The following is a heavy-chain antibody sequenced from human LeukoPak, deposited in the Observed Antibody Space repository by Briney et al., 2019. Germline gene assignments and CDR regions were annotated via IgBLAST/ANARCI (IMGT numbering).Heavy chain of an antibody. CDR2: INHSGTT. D-gene: IGHD3-10*01. V-gene: IGHV4-34*01. CDR1: GGSFSGYY. J-gene: IGHJ6*04. CDR3: ARGGITMAYYGMDV. Sequence: PSETLSLSCAVYGGSFSGYYWTWIRQPPGKGLEWIGEINHSGTTNYNPSLKSRVTISVDTSKNQFSLKLRSVTAPDTAVYYCARGGITMAYYGMDVWGRGTPVTVSS.